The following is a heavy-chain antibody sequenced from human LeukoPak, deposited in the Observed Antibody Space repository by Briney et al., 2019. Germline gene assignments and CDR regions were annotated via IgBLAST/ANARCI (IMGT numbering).Heavy chain of an antibody. Sequence: ASVKVSCKASGYIFTGYYMHWVRQAPGQGLEWMGWINPNSGGTNYAQKFQGRVTMTRDTSIRTAYMELSRLRSDDTAVYYCAAPSGATEAFDYWGQGTLVTVSS. V-gene: IGHV1-2*02. CDR1: GYIFTGYY. CDR2: INPNSGGT. CDR3: AAPSGATEAFDY. J-gene: IGHJ4*02. D-gene: IGHD1-26*01.